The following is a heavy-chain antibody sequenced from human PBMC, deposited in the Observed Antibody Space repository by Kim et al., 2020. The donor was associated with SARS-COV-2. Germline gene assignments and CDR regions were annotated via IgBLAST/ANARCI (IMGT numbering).Heavy chain of an antibody. CDR2: INAGNGNT. CDR3: AREWGYYDILTGYHRNVWAYYYNGMDV. J-gene: IGHJ6*02. Sequence: ASVKVSCKASGYTFTSYAMHWVRQAPGQRLEWMGWINAGNGNTKYSQKFQGRVTITRDTSASTAYMELSSLRSEDTAVYYCAREWGYYDILTGYHRNVWAYYYNGMDVWGQGTTVTVSS. CDR1: GYTFTSYA. V-gene: IGHV1-3*01. D-gene: IGHD3-9*01.